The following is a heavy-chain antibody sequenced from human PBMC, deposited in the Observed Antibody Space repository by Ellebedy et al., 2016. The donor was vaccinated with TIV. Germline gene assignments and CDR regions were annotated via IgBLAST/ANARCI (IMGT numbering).Heavy chain of an antibody. J-gene: IGHJ4*02. V-gene: IGHV3-7*03. CDR2: ITPDGAKK. CDR3: VRFGKPYAIDY. Sequence: GESLKISCAASGFTFSSHWMGWVRQTPGQGLEWLASITPDGAKKYYVDSVNDRFTMSRDNSDNSLYLQMNSLRAEDTAVYYCVRFGKPYAIDYWGQGTLVAVSS. D-gene: IGHD2-8*01. CDR1: GFTFSSHW.